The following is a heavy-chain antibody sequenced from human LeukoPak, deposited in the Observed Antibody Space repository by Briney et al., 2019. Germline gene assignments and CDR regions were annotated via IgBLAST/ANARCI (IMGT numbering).Heavy chain of an antibody. D-gene: IGHD2-15*01. CDR1: GFTFSSYG. Sequence: GGSLRLSCAASGFTFSSYGMHWVRQAPGKGLEWVAVIWYDGSNKYYADSVKGRFTISRDNSKNTLYLQMNSLRAEDTAVYYCARDYCSGGSCYLGYFDYWGQGTLVTVSS. J-gene: IGHJ4*02. CDR3: ARDYCSGGSCYLGYFDY. CDR2: IWYDGSNK. V-gene: IGHV3-33*01.